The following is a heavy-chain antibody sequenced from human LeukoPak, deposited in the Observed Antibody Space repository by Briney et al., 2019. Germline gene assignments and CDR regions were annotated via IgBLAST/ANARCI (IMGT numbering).Heavy chain of an antibody. CDR3: AKAVTGSLRVFEY. J-gene: IGHJ4*02. Sequence: GGSLRLSCAASGFTFSNYGMSWVRQAPGKGLEWVSGISGSGASTYYADSVKGRFTISRDNSKTTLDLQMNSLRAEDTAVYYCAKAVTGSLRVFEYWGQGTLVTVSS. D-gene: IGHD6-19*01. CDR1: GFTFSNYG. CDR2: ISGSGAST. V-gene: IGHV3-23*01.